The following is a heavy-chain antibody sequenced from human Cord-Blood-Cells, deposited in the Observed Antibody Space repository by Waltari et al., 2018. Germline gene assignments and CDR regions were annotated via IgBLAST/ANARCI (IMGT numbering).Heavy chain of an antibody. CDR3: ASKGPSGSYYGAFDY. V-gene: IGHV4-38-2*01. CDR2: IYHSGST. D-gene: IGHD1-26*01. CDR1: GYSISSGYY. Sequence: QVQLQESGPGLVKPSETLSLTCPVSGYSISSGYYWGWIRRPPGKGLEWIGSIYHSGSTYYNPSLKSRVTISVDKSKNQFSLKLSSVTAADTAVYYCASKGPSGSYYGAFDYWGQGTLVTVSS. J-gene: IGHJ4*02.